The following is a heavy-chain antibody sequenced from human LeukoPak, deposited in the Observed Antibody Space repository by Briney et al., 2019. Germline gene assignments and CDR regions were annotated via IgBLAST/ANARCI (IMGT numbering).Heavy chain of an antibody. Sequence: SETLSLTCTVSGGSIISSSYYWGWIRQPPGKGLEWIGSIYYSGSTYYNPSLKSRVTISVDTSKNQFSLKLISVTAADTAVYYCARGSPEWYYYDSSGFDTWGQGTMVTVSS. CDR1: GGSIISSSYY. J-gene: IGHJ3*02. CDR3: ARGSPEWYYYDSSGFDT. CDR2: IYYSGST. V-gene: IGHV4-39*01. D-gene: IGHD3-22*01.